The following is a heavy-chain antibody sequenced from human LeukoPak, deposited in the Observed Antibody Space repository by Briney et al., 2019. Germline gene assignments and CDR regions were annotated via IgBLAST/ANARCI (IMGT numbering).Heavy chain of an antibody. J-gene: IGHJ4*02. CDR1: GGSISSYY. Sequence: PSETLSLTCTVSGGSISSYYWSWIRQPPGKGPEWIGYIYYSGSTNYNPSLKSRVTISVDTSKNQFSLKLSSVTAADTAVYYCARQYCGSTGCYPYFDYWGQGTLVTVSS. D-gene: IGHD2-2*01. V-gene: IGHV4-59*01. CDR2: IYYSGST. CDR3: ARQYCGSTGCYPYFDY.